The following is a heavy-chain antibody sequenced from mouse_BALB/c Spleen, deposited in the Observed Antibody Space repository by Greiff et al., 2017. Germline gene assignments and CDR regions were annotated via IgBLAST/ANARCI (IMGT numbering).Heavy chain of an antibody. D-gene: IGHD2-3*01. CDR2: IDPANGNT. J-gene: IGHJ4*01. CDR3: ARYGYYVEDAMDY. CDR1: GFNIKDTY. Sequence: EVQLVESGAELVKPGASVKLSCTASGFNIKDTYMHWVKQRPEQGLEWIGRIDPANGNTKYDPKFQGKATITADTSSNTAYLQLSSLTSEDTAVYYCARYGYYVEDAMDYWGQGTSVTVSS. V-gene: IGHV14-3*02.